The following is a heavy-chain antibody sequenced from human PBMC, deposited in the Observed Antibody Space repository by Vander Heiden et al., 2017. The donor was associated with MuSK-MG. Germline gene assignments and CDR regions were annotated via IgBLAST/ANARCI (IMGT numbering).Heavy chain of an antibody. J-gene: IGHJ6*02. CDR2: INPSGGST. Sequence: QVQLVQSGAEVKKPGASVKVSCKASGSTFTSSYMHWVRQAPGQGLEWMGIINPSGGSTSYAQKFQGRVTMTRDTSTSTVYMELSSLRSEDTAVYYCASGGELPKGYYYYGMDVWGQGTTVTVSS. CDR3: ASGGELPKGYYYYGMDV. V-gene: IGHV1-46*03. D-gene: IGHD1-26*01. CDR1: GSTFTSSY.